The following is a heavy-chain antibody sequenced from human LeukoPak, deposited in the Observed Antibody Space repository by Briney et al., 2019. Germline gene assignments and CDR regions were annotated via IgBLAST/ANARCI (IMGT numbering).Heavy chain of an antibody. J-gene: IGHJ4*02. CDR2: IKQDGSEI. Sequence: PGGSLRLSCAASGFTFSNYWMTWVRQAPGKGLEWVAKIKQDGSEIYYVDSVTGRFTISRDNAKNSVFLQMNSLRAEDTAVYYCAKDSGTYAFDYWGQGTLVTVFS. V-gene: IGHV3-7*04. CDR3: AKDSGTYAFDY. D-gene: IGHD1-26*01. CDR1: GFTFSNYW.